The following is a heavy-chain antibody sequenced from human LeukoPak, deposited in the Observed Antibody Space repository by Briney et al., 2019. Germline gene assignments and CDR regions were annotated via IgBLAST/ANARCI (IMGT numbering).Heavy chain of an antibody. Sequence: GGSLRLSCAASGFTFSNAWMSWVRQAPGKGLEWVGRIKSKTDGGTTDYAAPVKGRFTISRDDSKNTLYLQMNSLRAEDTAVYYCARDTSFGEGFDYWGQGTLVTVSS. J-gene: IGHJ4*02. CDR2: IKSKTDGGTT. D-gene: IGHD3-10*01. CDR1: GFTFSNAW. V-gene: IGHV3-15*01. CDR3: ARDTSFGEGFDY.